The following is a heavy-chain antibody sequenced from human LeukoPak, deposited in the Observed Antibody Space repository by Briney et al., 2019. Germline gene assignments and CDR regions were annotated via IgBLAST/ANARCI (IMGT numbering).Heavy chain of an antibody. CDR1: GFTFSSYT. D-gene: IGHD3-9*01. CDR3: ARLHYDVLTGPFDY. Sequence: PGGSLRLSCAASGFTFSSYTINWVRQAPGKGLEWVSIIYSGGATFYADSVKGRFTISRENSKNTLWLQMNSLRAEDTAVYYCARLHYDVLTGPFDYWGQGTLVTVSS. V-gene: IGHV3-66*04. J-gene: IGHJ4*02. CDR2: IYSGGAT.